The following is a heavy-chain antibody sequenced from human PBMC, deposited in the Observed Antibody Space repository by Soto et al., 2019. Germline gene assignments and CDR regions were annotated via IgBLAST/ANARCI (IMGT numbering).Heavy chain of an antibody. CDR1: GFAFSSYG. Sequence: QVQLVESGGGVVQAGRSLRLSCAASGFAFSSYGIHWVRQAPGKGLEWVAGISYDGSNEHYTDSVKGRFTISRDNSKNTLYLQMNSLRAEDTAVYYCAKDTNFYDTSGYYIFDYWGQGTLVTVSS. V-gene: IGHV3-30*18. CDR3: AKDTNFYDTSGYYIFDY. D-gene: IGHD3-22*01. CDR2: ISYDGSNE. J-gene: IGHJ4*02.